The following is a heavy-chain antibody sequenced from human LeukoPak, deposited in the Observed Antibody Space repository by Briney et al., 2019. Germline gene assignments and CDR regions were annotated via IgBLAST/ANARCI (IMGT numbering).Heavy chain of an antibody. D-gene: IGHD3-22*01. J-gene: IGHJ4*02. CDR1: GFTFGDYA. V-gene: IGHV3-23*01. CDR2: ISTSGGGI. CDR3: ARDGFDYYDSSGYYYFDS. Sequence: PGRSLRLSCAASGFTFGDYAMSWVRQAPGKGLEWVSGISTSGGGIYYADSVKGRFTISRDNSMNTLYLQMYSLRADDTAVYYCARDGFDYYDSSGYYYFDSWGQGTLVTVSS.